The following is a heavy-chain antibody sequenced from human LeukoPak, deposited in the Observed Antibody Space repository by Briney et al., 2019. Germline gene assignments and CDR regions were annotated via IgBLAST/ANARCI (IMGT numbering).Heavy chain of an antibody. D-gene: IGHD3/OR15-3a*01. V-gene: IGHV1-8*01. CDR2: MNPNSGNT. CDR3: ATVAPDF. Sequence: ASVKVSCKASGYTFASCDINWVRQASGQGLEWMGWMNPNSGNTGYAQKFQGRVTMTRTTSTNTAYMELSSLRSEDTAIYYCATVAPDFWGQGSLVTVSS. J-gene: IGHJ4*02. CDR1: GYTFASCD.